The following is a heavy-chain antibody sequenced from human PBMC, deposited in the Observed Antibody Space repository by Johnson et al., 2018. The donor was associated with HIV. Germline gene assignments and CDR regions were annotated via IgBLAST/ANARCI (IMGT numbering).Heavy chain of an antibody. CDR2: IKQDGSEK. D-gene: IGHD1-26*01. J-gene: IGHJ3*02. V-gene: IGHV3-7*03. CDR3: ARTSEWATYQDAFDI. Sequence: VQLVESGGGVVQPGRSLRLSCAASGFTFSGYAMHWVRQAPGMGLGWVANIKQDGSEKYYVDSVKGRFTISRDNAKNLLYLQMNSLRAEDTAVFYCARTSEWATYQDAFDIWGQGTMVSVSS. CDR1: GFTFSGYA.